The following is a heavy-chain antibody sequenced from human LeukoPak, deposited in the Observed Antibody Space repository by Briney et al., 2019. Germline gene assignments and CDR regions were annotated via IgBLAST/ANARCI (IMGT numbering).Heavy chain of an antibody. V-gene: IGHV3-15*04. D-gene: IGHD3-3*01. Sequence: PGGSLRLSCAASGFTFNNAWMSWVRQAPGKGLEWVGRIESKTDGGTTDYAAPVKGRFTISRDDSKNTLYLQMNSLKTEDTAVYYCTTADFWSGYYPIDYWGQGTLVTVSS. CDR2: IESKTDGGTT. CDR3: TTADFWSGYYPIDY. J-gene: IGHJ4*02. CDR1: GFTFNNAW.